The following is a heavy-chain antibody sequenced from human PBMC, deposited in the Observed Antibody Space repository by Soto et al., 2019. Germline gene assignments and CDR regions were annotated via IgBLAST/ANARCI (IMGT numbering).Heavy chain of an antibody. CDR3: ARAQKGPYSSSWYRRTDAFDI. J-gene: IGHJ3*02. Sequence: QVQLVESGGGVVQPGRSLRLSCAASGFTFSSYGMHWVRQAPGKGLEWVAVIWYDGSNKYYADSVKGRFTISRDNSKNTLYLQMNSLRAEDTAVYYCARAQKGPYSSSWYRRTDAFDIWGHGTMVTVSS. CDR2: IWYDGSNK. CDR1: GFTFSSYG. D-gene: IGHD6-13*01. V-gene: IGHV3-33*01.